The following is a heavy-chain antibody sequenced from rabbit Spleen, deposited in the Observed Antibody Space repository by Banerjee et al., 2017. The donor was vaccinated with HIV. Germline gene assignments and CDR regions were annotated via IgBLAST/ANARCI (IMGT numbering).Heavy chain of an antibody. Sequence: QSLEESGGDLVKPGASLTLTCTASGFSFSSRFYMCWVRQAPGKGLEWIACIDSGSSGDTYYATWVSGRFSISRENTQNTVYLQLNSLTAADTATYFCVRDQAHMLDLWGPGTLVTVS. CDR2: IDSGSSGDT. D-gene: IGHD1-1*01. CDR3: VRDQAHMLDL. CDR1: GFSFSSRFY. V-gene: IGHV1S40*01. J-gene: IGHJ4*01.